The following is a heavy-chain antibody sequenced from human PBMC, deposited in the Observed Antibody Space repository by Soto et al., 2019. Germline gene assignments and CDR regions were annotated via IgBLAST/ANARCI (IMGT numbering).Heavy chain of an antibody. Sequence: PGGSLRLSCAASGFTFSSYAMSWVRQAPGKGLEWVSAISGSGGSTYYADSVKGRFTISRDNSKNTLYLQMNSLRAEDTAVYYCAKDPLTYYYDSSGPLDYWGQGTLVTVSS. CDR3: AKDPLTYYYDSSGPLDY. D-gene: IGHD3-22*01. CDR2: ISGSGGST. V-gene: IGHV3-23*01. CDR1: GFTFSSYA. J-gene: IGHJ4*02.